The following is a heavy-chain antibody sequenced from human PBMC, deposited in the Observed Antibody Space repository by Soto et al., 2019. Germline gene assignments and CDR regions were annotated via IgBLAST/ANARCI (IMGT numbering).Heavy chain of an antibody. CDR2: INSDGSST. D-gene: IGHD7-27*01. Sequence: EVQLVESGGGLVQPGGSLRLSCAASGFSFSSYWMHWVRQTPGKGLVWVSRINSDGSSTTYADSVKGRFTISRDNAKNMVYLQMDSLRAEDTAVYSCARDAWSLGLTDYWGQGTLVTVSS. J-gene: IGHJ4*02. CDR1: GFSFSSYW. V-gene: IGHV3-74*01. CDR3: ARDAWSLGLTDY.